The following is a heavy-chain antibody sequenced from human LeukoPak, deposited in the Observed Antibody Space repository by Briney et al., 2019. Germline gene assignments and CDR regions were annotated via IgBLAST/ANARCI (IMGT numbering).Heavy chain of an antibody. Sequence: GASVKVSCKASGYTFTGYYMHWVRQAPGQGLEWMGRINPNSGGTNYAQKFQGRVTMTRDTSISTAYMELSRLRSDDTAVYYCARELRDIEMATIYFDYWGQGTLVTVSS. V-gene: IGHV1-2*06. D-gene: IGHD5-24*01. CDR2: INPNSGGT. CDR3: ARELRDIEMATIYFDY. CDR1: GYTFTGYY. J-gene: IGHJ4*02.